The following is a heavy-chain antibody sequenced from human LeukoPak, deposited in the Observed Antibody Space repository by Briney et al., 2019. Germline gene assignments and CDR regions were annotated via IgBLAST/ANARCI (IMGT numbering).Heavy chain of an antibody. CDR3: ARRGPEIVATIDY. D-gene: IGHD5-12*01. V-gene: IGHV3-11*04. Sequence: GGSLRLSCAAYGFTFSDYYMSWIRQAPGKGLEWVSYISSSGSTIYYADSVKGRFTISRDNGKNTLYLQMNSLRAEDSAVYYCARRGPEIVATIDYWGQGTLVTVSS. CDR2: ISSSGSTI. J-gene: IGHJ4*02. CDR1: GFTFSDYY.